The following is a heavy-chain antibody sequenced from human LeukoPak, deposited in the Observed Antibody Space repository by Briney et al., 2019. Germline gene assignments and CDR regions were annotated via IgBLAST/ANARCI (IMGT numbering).Heavy chain of an antibody. V-gene: IGHV4-39*02. CDR2: IYYSGST. CDR1: GGSISSSSYY. CDR3: TRDGGEWETRSRSSNWFDP. D-gene: IGHD1-26*01. J-gene: IGHJ5*02. Sequence: SSETLSLTCTVSGGSISSSSYYWGWIRQPPGKGLEWLGRIYYSGSTYYNPALKSRVTIPVDTSKNQFSLKLSSVTAADTAVYYCTRDGGEWETRSRSSNWFDPWGQGTLVTVSS.